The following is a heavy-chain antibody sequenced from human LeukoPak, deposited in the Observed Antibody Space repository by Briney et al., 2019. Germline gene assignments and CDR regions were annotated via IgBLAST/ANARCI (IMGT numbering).Heavy chain of an antibody. CDR1: GGSFSGYY. Sequence: SETLSLTCAGYGGSFSGYYWSWIRQPPGKGLEWIGEINHSGSTNYNPSLKSRVTISVDTSKNQFSLKLSSVTAADTAVYYCARVSSGFYYGMDVWGQGTTVTVSS. V-gene: IGHV4-34*01. CDR3: ARVSSGFYYGMDV. J-gene: IGHJ6*02. D-gene: IGHD2-15*01. CDR2: INHSGST.